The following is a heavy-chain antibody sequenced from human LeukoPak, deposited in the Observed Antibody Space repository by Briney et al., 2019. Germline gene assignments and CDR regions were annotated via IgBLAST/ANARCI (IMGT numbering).Heavy chain of an antibody. CDR3: VKRTVNYPFDF. CDR1: GFTLSSFA. D-gene: IGHD1-7*01. V-gene: IGHV3-23*01. Sequence: GGSLRLSCAASGFTLSSFAMNWVRQAPGKGLEGVSAISGSGGSTFYADPVKGRFTISRDNSQNTLYLQMNSLRAEDTAVYYCVKRTVNYPFDFWGQGTLLTVSS. J-gene: IGHJ4*02. CDR2: ISGSGGST.